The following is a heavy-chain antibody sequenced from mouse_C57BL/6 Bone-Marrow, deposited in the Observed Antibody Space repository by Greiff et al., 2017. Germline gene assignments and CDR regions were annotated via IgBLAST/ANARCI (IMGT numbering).Heavy chain of an antibody. D-gene: IGHD1-1*01. CDR1: GFNIKDYY. CDR2: IDPEDGDT. V-gene: IGHV14-1*01. Sequence: EVQLQQSGAELVRPGASVKLSCTASGFNIKDYYMHWVKQRPEQGLEWIGRIDPEDGDTESAPKFQGKATMTAETSSNTAYLQLSSLTSEDTAVYYCTTPGFITTVVPFAYWGQGTLVTVSA. J-gene: IGHJ3*01. CDR3: TTPGFITTVVPFAY.